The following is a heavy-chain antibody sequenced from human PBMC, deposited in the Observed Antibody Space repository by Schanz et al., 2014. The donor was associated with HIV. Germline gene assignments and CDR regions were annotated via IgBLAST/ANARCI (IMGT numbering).Heavy chain of an antibody. D-gene: IGHD2-15*01. V-gene: IGHV3-33*01. CDR1: GFTFSSFG. J-gene: IGHJ6*02. CDR3: ARDRVETVVSYYYYYGMDV. CDR2: IWYDGSIE. Sequence: QAQLVQSGGGVARPGRSLRLSCAASGFTFSSFGMHWVRQTPGKGLEWVAAIWYDGSIEYYTDSVKGRFTLSRDNSKKTVYLRMNSLRGEDSGVYYCARDRVETVVSYYYYYGMDVWGQGTTVIVSS.